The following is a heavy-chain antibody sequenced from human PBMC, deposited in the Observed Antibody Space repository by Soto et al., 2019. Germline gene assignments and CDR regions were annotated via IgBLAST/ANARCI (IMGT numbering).Heavy chain of an antibody. V-gene: IGHV4-59*01. CDR2: IYYSGST. CDR3: ARESRDSSGWTLDH. J-gene: IGHJ4*02. Sequence: SETLSLTCTVSGGSISSYYWSWIRQPPGKGLEWIGYIYYSGSTNYNPSLKSRVTISVDTSKNQFSLKLSSVTAADTAVYYCARESRDSSGWTLDHWGQGTLVTVSS. CDR1: GGSISSYY. D-gene: IGHD6-19*01.